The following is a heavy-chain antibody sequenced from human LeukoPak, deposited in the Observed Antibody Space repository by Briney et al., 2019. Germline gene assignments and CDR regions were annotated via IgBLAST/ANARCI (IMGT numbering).Heavy chain of an antibody. D-gene: IGHD2-8*01. CDR2: TYYRSKWYI. Sequence: SQTLSLTCTISGDSVSSNSVAWNWIRQSPSRDPKWLGRTYYRSKWYIDYADSVKSRITISPDTSKNQFSLQLNSMTPEDTAIYFCAGGRVSAFYIWGQGTMVTVSS. CDR1: GDSVSSNSVA. CDR3: AGGRVSAFYI. J-gene: IGHJ3*02. V-gene: IGHV6-1*01.